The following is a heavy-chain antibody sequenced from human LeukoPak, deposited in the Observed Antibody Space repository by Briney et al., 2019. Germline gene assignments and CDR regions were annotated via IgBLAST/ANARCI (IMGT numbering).Heavy chain of an antibody. J-gene: IGHJ4*02. CDR2: ISGSGGSA. V-gene: IGHV3-23*01. Sequence: PGGSLRLSCAASGFTFSSYAMSWVRQAPGKGLEWVSAISGSGGSAYYADSVKGRFTISRDNSKNTLYLQMNSLRAEDTAVYYCVKAYCSSTSCYQGYWGQGTLVIVSS. D-gene: IGHD2-2*01. CDR3: VKAYCSSTSCYQGY. CDR1: GFTFSSYA.